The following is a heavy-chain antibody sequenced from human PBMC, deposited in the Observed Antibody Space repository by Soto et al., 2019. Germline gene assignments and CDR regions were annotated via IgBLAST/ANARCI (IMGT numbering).Heavy chain of an antibody. V-gene: IGHV3-64*01. Sequence: PGGSLRLSCAASGFTLSIYAMHWVRQAPGKGLEYVSAISSDGGSTFYANSVKGRFTISRDTSKNTLYLQMGSLSAEDMAVYYCARISVIGKDAFDIWGEGTMVTVSS. CDR1: GFTLSIYA. J-gene: IGHJ3*02. CDR2: ISSDGGST. CDR3: ARISVIGKDAFDI.